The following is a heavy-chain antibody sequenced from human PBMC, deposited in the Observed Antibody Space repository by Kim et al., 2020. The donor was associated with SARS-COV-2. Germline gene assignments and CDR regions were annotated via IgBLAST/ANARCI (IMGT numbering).Heavy chain of an antibody. V-gene: IGHV3-43*01. D-gene: IGHD6-13*01. CDR2: ISWDGGST. CDR3: AKDLAAAGTGYYYGMDV. J-gene: IGHJ6*02. Sequence: GGSLRVSCAASGFTFDDYTMHWVRQAPGKGLEWVSLISWDGGSTYYADSVKGRFTISRDNSKNSLYLQMNSLRTEDTALYYCAKDLAAAGTGYYYGMDVWGQGTTVTVSS. CDR1: GFTFDDYT.